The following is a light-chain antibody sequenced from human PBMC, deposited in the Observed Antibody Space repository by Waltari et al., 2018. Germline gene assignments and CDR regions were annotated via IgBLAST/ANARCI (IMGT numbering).Light chain of an antibody. J-gene: IGKJ1*01. Sequence: DSQMTQSPSSVSASVGDRVTLTCRASQGISRRLAWYQQKPGKAPKLLIYDASSLHSGVPSRFSGSGSGTEFTLTISSLQPEDFATYYCQQVDSFPRTFGQGTKVEVK. V-gene: IGKV1-12*01. CDR2: DAS. CDR1: QGISRR. CDR3: QQVDSFPRT.